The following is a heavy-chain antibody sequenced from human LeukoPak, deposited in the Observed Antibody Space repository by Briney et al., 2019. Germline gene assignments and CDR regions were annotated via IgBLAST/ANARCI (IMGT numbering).Heavy chain of an antibody. Sequence: PGGSLRLSCAASGFTFSTYWMNWVRQAPGKGLEWVALINPDGSQTNYVDSVRGRFTISRDNAENSLYLQMNSLRAEDTAVYYYARDLGYGALDPWGQGTLVTVSS. D-gene: IGHD4-17*01. J-gene: IGHJ5*02. CDR3: ARDLGYGALDP. CDR2: INPDGSQT. V-gene: IGHV3-7*01. CDR1: GFTFSTYW.